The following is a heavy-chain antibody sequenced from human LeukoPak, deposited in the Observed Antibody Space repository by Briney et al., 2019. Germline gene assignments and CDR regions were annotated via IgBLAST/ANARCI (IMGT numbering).Heavy chain of an antibody. CDR1: GFTFSSYS. CDR3: ARDQRVGQTVTTPMAWFDP. CDR2: ISSSRSYI. Sequence: GGSLRLSCAASGFTFSSYSMNWVRQAPGKGLEWVSSISSSRSYIYYADSVKGRFTISRDNAKNSLYLQMNSLRAEDTAVYYCARDQRVGQTVTTPMAWFDPWGQGTLVTVSS. D-gene: IGHD4-17*01. V-gene: IGHV3-21*01. J-gene: IGHJ5*02.